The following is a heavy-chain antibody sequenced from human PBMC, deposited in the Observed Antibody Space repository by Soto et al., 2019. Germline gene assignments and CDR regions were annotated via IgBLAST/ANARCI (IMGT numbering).Heavy chain of an antibody. Sequence: GGSLRLSCAASGFTFSSYSMNWVRRAPGKGLEWVSYISSSSSTIYYADSVKGRFTISRDNAKNSLYLQMNSLRAEDTAVYYCARDLKRGYSGYATAGVWGQGTLVTVSS. V-gene: IGHV3-48*01. CDR2: ISSSSSTI. CDR3: ARDLKRGYSGYATAGV. D-gene: IGHD5-12*01. CDR1: GFTFSSYS. J-gene: IGHJ4*02.